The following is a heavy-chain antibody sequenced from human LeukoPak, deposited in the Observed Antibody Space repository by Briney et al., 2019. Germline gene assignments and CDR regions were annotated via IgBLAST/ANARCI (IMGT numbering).Heavy chain of an antibody. CDR2: ISSSSSYI. D-gene: IGHD3-10*01. V-gene: IGHV3-21*01. CDR1: GITFSSYS. J-gene: IGHJ4*02. Sequence: PGGSLRLSCAASGITFSSYSMNWVRQAPGKGLEWVSSISSSSSYIYYADSVKGRFTISRDNAKNSLYLQMNSLRAEDTAVYYCARVYYGSGSFDYWGQGTLVTVSS. CDR3: ARVYYGSGSFDY.